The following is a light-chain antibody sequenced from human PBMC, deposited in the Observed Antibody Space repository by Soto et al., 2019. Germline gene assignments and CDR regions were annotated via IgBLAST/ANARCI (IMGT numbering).Light chain of an antibody. CDR1: SSDVGGYNY. J-gene: IGLJ2*01. CDR3: SSYRSSSTLGV. CDR2: EVS. Sequence: QSVLTQPASVSGSPGQSITISCTGTSSDVGGYNYVSWYQQHPGKAPKLMIYEVSNRPSGVSNRFSSSKSGNTASLTISGLQAEDEADYYCSSYRSSSTLGVFGGGTKVTVL. V-gene: IGLV2-14*01.